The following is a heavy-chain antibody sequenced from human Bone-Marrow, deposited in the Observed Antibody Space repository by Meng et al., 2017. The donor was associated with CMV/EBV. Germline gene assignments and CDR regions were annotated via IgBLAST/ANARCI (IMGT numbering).Heavy chain of an antibody. CDR2: VRSDSDYT. V-gene: IGHV3-21*01. Sequence: GESLKISCAGSRFPLKRFTMNWVRQAPGKGLEWVSSVRSDSDYTTYADSVKGRFTIYRDDAKNSVYLLMNSLRVEDTATYFCARDKLTFGYETLAASYFDYWGHGALVTVSS. CDR1: RFPLKRFT. J-gene: IGHJ4*01. D-gene: IGHD3-16*01. CDR3: ARDKLTFGYETLAASYFDY.